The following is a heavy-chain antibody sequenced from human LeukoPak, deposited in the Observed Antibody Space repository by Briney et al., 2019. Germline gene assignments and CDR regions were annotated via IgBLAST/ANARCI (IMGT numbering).Heavy chain of an antibody. CDR1: GGSISSYY. V-gene: IGHV4-59*01. Sequence: PSETLSLTCTVYGGSISSYYWSWIRQPPGKGLEWIGYIYYSGSTNYNPSLKSRVTISVDTSKNQFSLKLSSVTAADTAVYYCARVLPQLVLFAFDIWGQGTMVTVSS. D-gene: IGHD6-13*01. J-gene: IGHJ3*02. CDR2: IYYSGST. CDR3: ARVLPQLVLFAFDI.